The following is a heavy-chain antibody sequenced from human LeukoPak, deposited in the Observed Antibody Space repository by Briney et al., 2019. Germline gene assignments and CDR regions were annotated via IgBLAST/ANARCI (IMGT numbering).Heavy chain of an antibody. CDR2: ISRSGTTK. CDR1: GFIFSDHD. Sequence: PGGSLRLSCAASGFIFSDHDMDWIRQAPGKGLEWVSYISRSGTTKYYADSVKGRFTISRDNADNSVYLQLNSLRAEDTAVYYCAREGRGYYGDFDYWGQGTLVTVSS. J-gene: IGHJ4*02. V-gene: IGHV3-11*01. D-gene: IGHD3-3*01. CDR3: AREGRGYYGDFDY.